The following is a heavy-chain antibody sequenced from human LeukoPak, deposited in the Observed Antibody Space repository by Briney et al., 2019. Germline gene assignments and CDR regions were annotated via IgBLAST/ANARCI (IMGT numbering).Heavy chain of an antibody. Sequence: GGSLRLSCAASGFTFSDYYMRWVRQAPGEGLEWVSSIIRGGSNKLYVDSVKGRFTITRDNANNTLFLQMSRLRADDTAVYYCAKDDGWLKYNDWGQGTLVTVSS. J-gene: IGHJ4*02. D-gene: IGHD5-24*01. CDR2: IIRGGSNK. CDR3: AKDDGWLKYND. V-gene: IGHV3-11*01. CDR1: GFTFSDYY.